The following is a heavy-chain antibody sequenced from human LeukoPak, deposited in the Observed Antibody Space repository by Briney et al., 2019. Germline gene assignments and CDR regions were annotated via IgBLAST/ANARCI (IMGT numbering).Heavy chain of an antibody. CDR2: ISVSGDT. J-gene: IGHJ4*02. D-gene: IGHD6-13*01. V-gene: IGHV3-23*01. CDR3: ALSGGSNWYGLEC. CDR1: GFTFGSYA. Sequence: PGGSLRLSCAASGFTFGSYAMSWVRQAPGKGLEWISAISVSGDTYYADSVKGRFTISRDNSKNTLYLQMNSLRAEDTAVYYCALSGGSNWYGLECWGQGTLVTVSS.